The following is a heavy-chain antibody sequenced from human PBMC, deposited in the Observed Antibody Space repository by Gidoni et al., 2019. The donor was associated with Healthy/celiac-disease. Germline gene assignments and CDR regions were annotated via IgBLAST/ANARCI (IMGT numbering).Heavy chain of an antibody. CDR2: INPNSGGT. J-gene: IGHJ5*02. V-gene: IGHV1-2*06. D-gene: IGHD6-6*01. CDR3: ARDRSSSTRFDP. Sequence: QVQLVQSGAEVQKPGASVTVSCKASGYTFTGYYMHWVRQAPGQGLEWMGRINPNSGGTNYAQKFQGRVTMTRDTSISTAYMELSRLRSDDTAVYYCARDRSSSTRFDPWGQGTLVTVSS. CDR1: GYTFTGYY.